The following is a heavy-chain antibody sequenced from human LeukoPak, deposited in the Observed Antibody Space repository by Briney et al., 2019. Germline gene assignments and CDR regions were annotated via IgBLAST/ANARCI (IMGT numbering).Heavy chain of an antibody. Sequence: SETLSLTCTVSGGSISSSSYYWGWIRQPPGKGLEWIESIYYSGSTYYNPSLKSRVTISVDTSKNQFSLKLSSVTAADTAVYYCARLGIHYYYYMDVWGKGTTVTVSS. CDR1: GGSISSSSYY. V-gene: IGHV4-39*01. D-gene: IGHD1-14*01. J-gene: IGHJ6*03. CDR2: IYYSGST. CDR3: ARLGIHYYYYMDV.